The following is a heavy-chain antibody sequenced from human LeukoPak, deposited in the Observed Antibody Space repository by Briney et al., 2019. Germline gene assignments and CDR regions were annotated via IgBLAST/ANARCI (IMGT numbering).Heavy chain of an antibody. J-gene: IGHJ4*02. CDR1: GGSISSGGYY. Sequence: SQTLSLTCTVSGGSISSGGYYWSWIRQHPGKGLEWIGYIYCSGSTYYNPSLKSRVTISVDTSKNQFSLKLSSVTAADTAVYYCARTPDYYGSGSYQGYFDYWGQGTLVTVSS. CDR3: ARTPDYYGSGSYQGYFDY. CDR2: IYCSGST. V-gene: IGHV4-31*03. D-gene: IGHD3-10*01.